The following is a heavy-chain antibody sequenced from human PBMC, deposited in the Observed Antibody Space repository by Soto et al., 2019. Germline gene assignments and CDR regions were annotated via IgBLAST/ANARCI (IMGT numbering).Heavy chain of an antibody. Sequence: QVQLQQWGAGLLKPSETLSLTCDISGEYFSANYWSWIRQTPGKGLEWLGEINHAGTTDYNPSVEDRIIISADASKHQFSLKLTSVTAMDTAVYYCATGGLFSSWGQGTLVTVSS. V-gene: IGHV4-34*01. CDR1: GEYFSANY. J-gene: IGHJ5*02. CDR2: INHAGTT. CDR3: ATGGLFSS. D-gene: IGHD3-3*01.